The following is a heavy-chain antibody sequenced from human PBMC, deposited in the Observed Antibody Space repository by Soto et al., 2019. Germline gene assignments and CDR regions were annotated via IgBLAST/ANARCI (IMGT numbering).Heavy chain of an antibody. CDR2: TYYRSKWYN. V-gene: IGHV6-1*01. Sequence: QTLSLTWAISGDRVSSNSAAWNWIRHSPSRGLEWLLRTYYRSKWYNDYPISVKGRITINPDTSKNRFSLQLNSVTPEDTALYYCAREHGGEYTYGSYYYLFHGMDVWGQGTKVTVSS. J-gene: IGHJ6*02. D-gene: IGHD5-18*01. CDR1: GDRVSSNSAA. CDR3: AREHGGEYTYGSYYYLFHGMDV.